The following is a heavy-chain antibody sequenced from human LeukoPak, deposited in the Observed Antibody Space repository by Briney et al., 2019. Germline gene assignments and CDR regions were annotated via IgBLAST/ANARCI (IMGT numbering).Heavy chain of an antibody. CDR1: GFTVSSNY. CDR3: AKHLSGSRAFDY. CDR2: IYSGGST. V-gene: IGHV3-66*04. J-gene: IGHJ4*02. D-gene: IGHD1-14*01. Sequence: GGSLRLSCAASGFTVSSNYMSWVRQAPGKGLEWVSVIYSGGSTYYADSAMGRFTISRDNSKNTLYLQMNSLRAEDTALYYCAKHLSGSRAFDYWGQGALVTVSS.